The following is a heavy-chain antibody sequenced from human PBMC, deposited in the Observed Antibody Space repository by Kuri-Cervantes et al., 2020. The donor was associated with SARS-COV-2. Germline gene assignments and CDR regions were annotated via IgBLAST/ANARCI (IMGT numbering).Heavy chain of an antibody. CDR2: IYQGGHT. V-gene: IGHV4-39*07. D-gene: IGHD1-26*01. CDR1: GGSISSSSYY. J-gene: IGHJ5*02. CDR3: ARGKGGDNDWFDP. Sequence: SETLSLTCTVSGGSISSSSYYWGWIRQPPGKGLEWIGYIYQGGHTYYSPSLMSRATISVDKSNNQFSLELTSVTAADTAVYYCARGKGGDNDWFDPWGQGTLVTVSS.